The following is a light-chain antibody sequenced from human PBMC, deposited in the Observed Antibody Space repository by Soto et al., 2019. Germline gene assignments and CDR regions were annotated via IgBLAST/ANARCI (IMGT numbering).Light chain of an antibody. CDR1: SSDVGGYNY. Sequence: QSVLTQPASVSGSPGQSITISCTGTSSDVGGYNYVSWYQQHPGKAPTLMIYDVSNRPSGVSNRFSGSKSGNTASLTISGLQAEDEADYYCSSYTSSSTLGFGGGTQLTVL. CDR3: SSYTSSSTLG. J-gene: IGLJ2*01. V-gene: IGLV2-14*01. CDR2: DVS.